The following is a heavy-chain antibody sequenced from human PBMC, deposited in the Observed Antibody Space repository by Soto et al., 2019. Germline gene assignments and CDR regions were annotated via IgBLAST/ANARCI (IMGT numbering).Heavy chain of an antibody. Sequence: GGSLRLSCAASGFTFSSYSMNWVRQAPGKGLEWVSYISSSSSTIYYADSVKGRFTISRDNAKNSLYLQMNSLRAEDTAVYYCARDPNGIHFDYWGQGTLVTVSS. CDR1: GFTFSSYS. CDR2: ISSSSSTI. J-gene: IGHJ4*02. V-gene: IGHV3-48*01. D-gene: IGHD5-18*01. CDR3: ARDPNGIHFDY.